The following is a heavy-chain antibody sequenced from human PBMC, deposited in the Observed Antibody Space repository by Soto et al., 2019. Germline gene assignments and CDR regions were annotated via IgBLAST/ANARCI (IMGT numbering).Heavy chain of an antibody. V-gene: IGHV3-23*01. CDR1: GFTFSNYA. Sequence: EVQLLESGGGLVQPGGSLRLSCAASGFTFSNYAMTWVRQAPGKGLEWVSGISGSGSSIYYADSVKGRFTISRDNSKNTLYLQMNSPRAEDTAVYYCAKGGDSSSWKNWFDPWGQGTLVTVSS. J-gene: IGHJ5*02. CDR2: ISGSGSSI. D-gene: IGHD6-13*01. CDR3: AKGGDSSSWKNWFDP.